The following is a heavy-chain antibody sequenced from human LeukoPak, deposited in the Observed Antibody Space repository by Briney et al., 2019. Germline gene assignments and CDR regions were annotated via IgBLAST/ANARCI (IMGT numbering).Heavy chain of an antibody. CDR1: GGPISSSSYY. Sequence: SETLSLTCTVSGGPISSSSYYWGWIRQPPGKGLEWIGSIYYSGSTYYNPSLKSRVTISVDTSKNQFSLKLSSVTAADTAVYYCARVFGSGWYVGAFDIWGQGTMVTVSS. J-gene: IGHJ3*02. D-gene: IGHD6-19*01. CDR2: IYYSGST. CDR3: ARVFGSGWYVGAFDI. V-gene: IGHV4-39*07.